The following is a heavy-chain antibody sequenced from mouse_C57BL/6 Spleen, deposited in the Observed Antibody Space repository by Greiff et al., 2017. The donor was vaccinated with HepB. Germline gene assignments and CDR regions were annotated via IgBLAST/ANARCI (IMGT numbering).Heavy chain of an antibody. CDR1: GYSFTDYN. Sequence: EVQLQQSGPELVKPGASVKISCKASGYSFTDYNMNWVKQSNGKSLEWIGVVNPNYGTTSYNQKFKGKATLTVDQSSSTAYMQLNSLTSEDSAVYYCARRTTVVATNYFDYWGQGTTLTVSS. J-gene: IGHJ2*01. CDR2: VNPNYGTT. CDR3: ARRTTVVATNYFDY. V-gene: IGHV1-39*01. D-gene: IGHD1-1*01.